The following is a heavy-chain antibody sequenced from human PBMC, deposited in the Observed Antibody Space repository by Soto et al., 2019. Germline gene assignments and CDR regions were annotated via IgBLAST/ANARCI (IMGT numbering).Heavy chain of an antibody. Sequence: QVQLVQSGAEVKEPGSSVKVSCKATGDLVNNYAFNWVRQAPGQGLEWMGRISPLFSTTNYAQKFQGRVTIGEEELTTIGYLKVSTLESEDTAMFYCAASSSVAAAGYFKFWGQGTLVTVSP. V-gene: IGHV1-69*01. CDR3: AASSSVAAAGYFKF. CDR2: ISPLFSTT. D-gene: IGHD6-13*01. CDR1: GDLVNNYA. J-gene: IGHJ4*02.